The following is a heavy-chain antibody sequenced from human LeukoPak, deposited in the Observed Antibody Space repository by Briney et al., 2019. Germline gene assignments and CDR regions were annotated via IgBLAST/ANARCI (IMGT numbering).Heavy chain of an antibody. V-gene: IGHV1-2*02. CDR3: AQSSGYYFYFDY. Sequence: ASVKVSCKASGGTFSSYAISWVRRAPGQGLEWMGWINPNSGGTNYAQKFQGRVTMTRDTSISTAYMELSRLRSDDTAVYYCAQSSGYYFYFDYWAREPWSPSPQ. CDR2: INPNSGGT. J-gene: IGHJ4*02. CDR1: GGTFSSYA. D-gene: IGHD3-22*01.